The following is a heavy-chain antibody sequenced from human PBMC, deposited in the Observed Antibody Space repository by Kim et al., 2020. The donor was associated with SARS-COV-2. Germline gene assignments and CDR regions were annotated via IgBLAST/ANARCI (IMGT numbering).Heavy chain of an antibody. CDR3: ARGTYYYGSGSYYNRENYYYCYGMDI. D-gene: IGHD3-10*01. V-gene: IGHV4-34*01. CDR2: INHSGST. J-gene: IGHJ6*02. CDR1: GGSFSGYY. Sequence: SETLSLTCAVYGGSFSGYYWSWIRQPPGKGLEWIGEINHSGSTNYNPSLKSRVTISVDTSKNQFSLKLSSVTAADTALYYCARGTYYYGSGSYYNRENYYYCYGMDIWGQGTTVTVSS.